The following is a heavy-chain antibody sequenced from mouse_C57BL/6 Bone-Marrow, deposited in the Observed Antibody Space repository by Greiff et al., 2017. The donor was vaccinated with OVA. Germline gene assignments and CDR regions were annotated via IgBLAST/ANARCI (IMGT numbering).Heavy chain of an antibody. V-gene: IGHV14-4*01. CDR3: TSSGYPYYFDY. CDR1: GFNIKDDY. CDR2: IDPENGDT. Sequence: EVQLQQSGAELVRPGASVKLSCTASGFNIKDDYMHWVKQRPEQGLEWIGWIDPENGDTEYASKFQGKATITADTSSNTAYLQLSSLTSEDTAVYYCTSSGYPYYFDYWGQGTTLTVS. J-gene: IGHJ2*01. D-gene: IGHD3-2*02.